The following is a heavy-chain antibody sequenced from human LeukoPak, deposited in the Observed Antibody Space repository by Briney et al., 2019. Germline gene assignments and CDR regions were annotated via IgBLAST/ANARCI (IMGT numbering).Heavy chain of an antibody. V-gene: IGHV3-23*01. CDR2: ISGSGGST. D-gene: IGHD2-2*01. CDR3: AKRGYCTSTSCSNYFDY. Sequence: LPGGSLRLSCAASGFTFSSYAMSWVRQVPGKGLEWVSAISGSGGSTYYADSVKGRFTISRDNSKNTLYLQMNSLRAEDTAVYYCAKRGYCTSTSCSNYFDYWGQGTLVTVSS. J-gene: IGHJ4*02. CDR1: GFTFSSYA.